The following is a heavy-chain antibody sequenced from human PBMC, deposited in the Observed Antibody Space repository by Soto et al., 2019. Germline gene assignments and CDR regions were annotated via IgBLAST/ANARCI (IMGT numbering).Heavy chain of an antibody. V-gene: IGHV3-33*01. CDR1: GFTFSSYA. CDR2: IWSDGSNE. CDR3: ARGAGSRAYLIDY. D-gene: IGHD1-26*01. J-gene: IGHJ4*02. Sequence: QVQLVESGGGVVQPGRSLRLSCAASGFTFSSYAMHWVRQAPGKGLEWVALIWSDGSNEKHADSVKGRFTISRDNSKNTLYLQMNSAGAEDAALYYCARGAGSRAYLIDYCGQGTLVTVSS.